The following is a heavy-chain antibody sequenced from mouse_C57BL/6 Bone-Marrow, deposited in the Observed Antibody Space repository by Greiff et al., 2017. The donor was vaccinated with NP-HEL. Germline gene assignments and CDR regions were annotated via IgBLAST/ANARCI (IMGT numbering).Heavy chain of an antibody. Sequence: EVMLVESGAELVKPGASVKLSCTASGFNIKDYYMHWVKQRTEQGLEWIGRIDPEDGETKYAPQFQGKATITADTSSNTAYLQLSSLTSEDTAVYYCARDGYYVGFAYWGQGTLVTVSA. CDR2: IDPEDGET. V-gene: IGHV14-2*01. J-gene: IGHJ3*01. CDR3: ARDGYYVGFAY. CDR1: GFNIKDYY. D-gene: IGHD2-3*01.